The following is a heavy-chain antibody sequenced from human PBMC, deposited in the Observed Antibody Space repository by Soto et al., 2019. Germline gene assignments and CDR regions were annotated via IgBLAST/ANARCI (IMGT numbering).Heavy chain of an antibody. CDR3: ASDNYCGLLDF. V-gene: IGHV4-31*03. J-gene: IGHJ4*02. D-gene: IGHD4-17*01. CDR1: RGSTLNWGHY. CDR2: SFFSGNP. Sequence: PSETRSLTCTVSRGSTLNWGHYGTWIRQHPGKGLDQIGRSFFSGNPPYHPALRSRLTSSLATAKNQFSLKPTSVPAADTAISYCASDNYCGLLDFWGPGTLVTVSS.